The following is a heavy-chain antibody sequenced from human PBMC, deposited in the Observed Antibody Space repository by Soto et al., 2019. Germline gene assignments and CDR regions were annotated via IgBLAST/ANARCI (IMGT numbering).Heavy chain of an antibody. J-gene: IGHJ6*03. CDR1: GGTFSSYA. CDR3: ARDGLNCSGGRCFGVPMDV. D-gene: IGHD2-15*01. V-gene: IGHV1-69*13. CDR2: IIPIFGTA. Sequence: GASVKVSCKAAGGTFSSYAISGGREAPGQGLEWMGGIIPIFGTANYAQKFQGRVTITADESTSTAYMELNSLRDEDTAVYYCARDGLNCSGGRCFGVPMDVWGKGTTVTVSS.